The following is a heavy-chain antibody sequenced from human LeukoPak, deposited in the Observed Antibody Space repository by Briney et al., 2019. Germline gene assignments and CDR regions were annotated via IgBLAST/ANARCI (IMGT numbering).Heavy chain of an antibody. J-gene: IGHJ4*02. CDR3: ARAPFYSGFDF. V-gene: IGHV3-30-3*01. Sequence: GRSLRLSCAASGFTFSSYAMHWVRQAPGKGLEWVAMISYDGTNKYYADSVKGRFTISRDNSQNTLYLQMNSLRAEDTVVYYCARAPFYSGFDFWGQGTLVTVSS. CDR2: ISYDGTNK. CDR1: GFTFSSYA. D-gene: IGHD1-26*01.